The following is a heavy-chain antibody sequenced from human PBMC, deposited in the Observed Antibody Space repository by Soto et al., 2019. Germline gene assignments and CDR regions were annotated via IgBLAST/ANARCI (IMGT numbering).Heavy chain of an antibody. CDR2: IYSGGTT. CDR1: GFTVGNYY. J-gene: IGHJ6*02. D-gene: IGHD3-10*01. V-gene: IGHV3-66*01. CDR3: ARAGAMTGGDYYDYGMDV. Sequence: EVQLVESGGGLVQPGGSLRLSCVASGFTVGNYYMSWVRQAPGKGLEWGSVIYSGGTTHYADSVKGRCTISRDNSKNTLYLQMNSLRAADTAVYYCARAGAMTGGDYYDYGMDVWGQGTTVTVSS.